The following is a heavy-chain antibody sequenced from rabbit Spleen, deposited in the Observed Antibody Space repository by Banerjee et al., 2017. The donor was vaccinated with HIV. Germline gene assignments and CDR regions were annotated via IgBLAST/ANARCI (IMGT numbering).Heavy chain of an antibody. D-gene: IGHD7-1*01. V-gene: IGHV1S40*01. CDR2: IYGGSSGST. J-gene: IGHJ4*01. Sequence: QSFEESGGDLVQPGASLTLTCTASGFSFSSAYDMRWVRQAPGKGLEWIACIYGGSSGSTYYASWAKGRFTISKTSSTTVTLQMTSLTAADTATYFCARAVGTGSGVPYQFNLWGPGTLVTVS. CDR3: ARAVGTGSGVPYQFNL. CDR1: GFSFSSAYD.